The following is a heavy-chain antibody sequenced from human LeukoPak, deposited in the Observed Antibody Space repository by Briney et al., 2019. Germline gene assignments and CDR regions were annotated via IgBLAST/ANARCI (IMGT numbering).Heavy chain of an antibody. Sequence: PSETLSLTCTVSGFSISSGYYWGWIRQPPGRGLEWIGIIYHSGITYYDPSLKGRVTISVDTSKNQFSLKLSSVTAADTAVYYCARHKGGSVPEDYYYMDVWGKGTTVTVSS. V-gene: IGHV4-38-2*02. CDR2: IYHSGIT. D-gene: IGHD1-14*01. CDR3: ARHKGGSVPEDYYYMDV. J-gene: IGHJ6*03. CDR1: GFSISSGYY.